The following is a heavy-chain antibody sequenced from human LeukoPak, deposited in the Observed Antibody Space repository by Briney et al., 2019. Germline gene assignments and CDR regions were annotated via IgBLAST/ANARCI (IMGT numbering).Heavy chain of an antibody. Sequence: PSETLSLTCTVSGGSISSYYWSWIRQPPGKGLEWIGYIYYSGSTNYNPSLKSRITISVDTSKNQFSLKLSSVTAADTAEYYCARMTGILTGYYPDAFDIWGQGTMVTVSS. D-gene: IGHD3-9*01. J-gene: IGHJ3*02. CDR1: GGSISSYY. V-gene: IGHV4-59*01. CDR3: ARMTGILTGYYPDAFDI. CDR2: IYYSGST.